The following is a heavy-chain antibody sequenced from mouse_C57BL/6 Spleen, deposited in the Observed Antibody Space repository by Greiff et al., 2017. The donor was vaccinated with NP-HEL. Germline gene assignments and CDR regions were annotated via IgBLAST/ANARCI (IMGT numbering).Heavy chain of an antibody. Sequence: QVQLQQPGAELVKPGASVKLSCKASGYTFTSYWMQWVKQRPGQGLEWIGEIDPSDSYNKYNQKFKGKATLTVDTSSSTAYMQLSSLTSEDSAVYYCARALYSNYPDYWGQGTTLTVSS. D-gene: IGHD2-5*01. CDR2: IDPSDSYN. V-gene: IGHV1-50*01. J-gene: IGHJ2*01. CDR3: ARALYSNYPDY. CDR1: GYTFTSYW.